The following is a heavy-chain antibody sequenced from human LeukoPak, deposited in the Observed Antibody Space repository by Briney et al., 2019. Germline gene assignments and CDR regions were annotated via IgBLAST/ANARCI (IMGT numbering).Heavy chain of an antibody. V-gene: IGHV3-15*01. J-gene: IGHJ4*02. CDR3: VRQQLVFDC. CDR2: IKSKTDGGTT. CDR1: GFTFSNAW. Sequence: PGGSLRLSCAVSGFTFSNAWASWVRQAPWKRLEWVGRIKSKTDGGTTDDAAPVKGRFTISRDDSKNTLYLQMNSLKTEDTAVYYCVRQQLVFDCWGQGTLVTVSS. D-gene: IGHD6-13*01.